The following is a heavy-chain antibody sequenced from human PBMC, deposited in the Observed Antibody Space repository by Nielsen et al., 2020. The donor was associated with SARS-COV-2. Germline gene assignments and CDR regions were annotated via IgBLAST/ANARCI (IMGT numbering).Heavy chain of an antibody. Sequence: WVRQAPGQGLEWMGWINANTGNPTYAQGFTGRFVFSFDTSVSTAHLQISGLKAEDTAVYYCARLATYYYDDSAYCPGYYYGMDVWGQGTTVTVSS. V-gene: IGHV7-4-1*02. D-gene: IGHD3-22*01. J-gene: IGHJ6*02. CDR2: INANTGNP. CDR3: ARLATYYYDDSAYCPGYYYGMDV.